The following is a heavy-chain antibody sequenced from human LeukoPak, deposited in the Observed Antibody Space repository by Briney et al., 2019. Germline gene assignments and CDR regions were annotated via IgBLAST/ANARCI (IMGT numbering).Heavy chain of an antibody. V-gene: IGHV3-48*04. CDR1: GFTLNTYS. CDR3: ARGRDLFDS. Sequence: PGGSLRLSCVASGFTLNTYSMNWFRQAPGKRLEWISYISSSSATIYYADSAKGRFTISRDNAKNSLYLQMNSLRAEDTAVYYCARGRDLFDSWGQGTLVIVSS. J-gene: IGHJ4*02. CDR2: ISSSSATI.